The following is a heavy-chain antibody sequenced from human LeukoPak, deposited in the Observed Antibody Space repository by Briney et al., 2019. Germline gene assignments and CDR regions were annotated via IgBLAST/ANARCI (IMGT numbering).Heavy chain of an antibody. CDR3: ARGSGGWYIDYYYGMDV. V-gene: IGHV4-39*01. CDR1: GGSISSSSYY. J-gene: IGHJ6*02. CDR2: IYYSGST. Sequence: SETLSLTCTVSGGSISSSSYYWGWIRQPPGKGLEWIGSIYYSGSTYYNPSLKSRVTISVDTSKNQFSLKLSSVTAADTAVYYCARGSGGWYIDYYYGMDVWGQGTTVTVSS. D-gene: IGHD6-19*01.